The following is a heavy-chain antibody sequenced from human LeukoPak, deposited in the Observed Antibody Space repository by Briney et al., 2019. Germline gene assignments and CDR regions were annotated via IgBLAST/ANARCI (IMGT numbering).Heavy chain of an antibody. CDR2: ISNNGGST. Sequence: PGGSLRLSCSASGFTFSSYAMHWVRQAPGKGLEYVSAISNNGGSTYYADSVKGRFTISRDNSKNTLYLQMNSLRAEDTAVYYCAKDPISYDSSGYYHNYFDYWGQGTLVTVSS. CDR3: AKDPISYDSSGYYHNYFDY. V-gene: IGHV3-64*04. CDR1: GFTFSSYA. D-gene: IGHD3-22*01. J-gene: IGHJ4*02.